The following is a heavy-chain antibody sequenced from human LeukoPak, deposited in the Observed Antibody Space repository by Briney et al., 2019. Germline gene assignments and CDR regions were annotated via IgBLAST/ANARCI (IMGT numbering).Heavy chain of an antibody. CDR1: VYPFRISD. J-gene: IGHJ4*02. V-gene: IGHV3-64*01. Sequence: GGPQRLPCAVSVYPFRISDTHWVPKAPGKALECVSSISSLGGSTYYANSVEGIFTIYRDNSKNTQYLQMGSLRAEDMAGYYCARADETGYCYDYWGQGTLVTVSS. D-gene: IGHD2-21*02. CDR2: ISSLGGST. CDR3: ARADETGYCYDY.